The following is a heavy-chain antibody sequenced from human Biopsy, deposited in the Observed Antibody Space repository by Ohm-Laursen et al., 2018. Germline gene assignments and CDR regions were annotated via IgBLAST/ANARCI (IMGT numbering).Heavy chain of an antibody. CDR2: IFYRGST. CDR1: GGSISNNNYY. Sequence: TLSLTCPVSGGSISNNNYYWGWIRQPPGKGLEWIGSIFYRGSTHYKPSLKSRVNMSLDTSKNQFSLKLNSVTAADTAVYYCARDYDTSGYYYVSWGQGTLVTVSS. J-gene: IGHJ5*02. V-gene: IGHV4-39*01. D-gene: IGHD3-22*01. CDR3: ARDYDTSGYYYVS.